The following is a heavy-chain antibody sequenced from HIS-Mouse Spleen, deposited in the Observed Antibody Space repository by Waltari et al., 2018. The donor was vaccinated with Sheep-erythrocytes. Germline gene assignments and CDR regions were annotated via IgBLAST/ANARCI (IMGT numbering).Heavy chain of an antibody. V-gene: IGHV3-7*01. Sequence: AASGFTFSSYWMSWVRQAPGKGLEWVANIKQDGSEKYYVDSVKGRFTISRDNAKNSLYLQINSLRAEDTAVYYCARGHYGSGLFDYWGQGTLVTVSS. CDR1: GFTFSSYW. CDR3: ARGHYGSGLFDY. J-gene: IGHJ4*02. CDR2: IKQDGSEK. D-gene: IGHD3-10*01.